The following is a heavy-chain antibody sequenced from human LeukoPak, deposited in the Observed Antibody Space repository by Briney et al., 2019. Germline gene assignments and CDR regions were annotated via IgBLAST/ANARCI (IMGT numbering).Heavy chain of an antibody. D-gene: IGHD1-26*01. CDR3: TRDSGTYNWFDP. Sequence: GGSLRLSCAASGFTFSGSAIHWVRQSSGKGLEWVGQIDKKDKGYATATAYAASVKGRFTISRDDSINTAYLQMKSLKTEDTALNYCTRDSGTYNWFDPWGQGTLVTVSS. CDR1: GFTFSGSA. V-gene: IGHV3-73*01. CDR2: IDKKDKGYATAT. J-gene: IGHJ5*02.